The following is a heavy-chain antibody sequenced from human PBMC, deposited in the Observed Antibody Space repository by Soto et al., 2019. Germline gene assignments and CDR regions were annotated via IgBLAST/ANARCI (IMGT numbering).Heavy chain of an antibody. D-gene: IGHD3-10*01. V-gene: IGHV3-30-3*01. CDR2: VSSEGGTQ. CDR3: ARETYYSGHLIGNLDF. CDR1: GFTFSNYA. J-gene: IGHJ2*01. Sequence: QVQLVESGGGVVQPGRSLRLSCAASGFTFSNYAMQWVRQAPGKGLEWVAVVSSEGGTQFYADSVKGRFTISRDNSKNSLYLQMNSLTPEDAALYYCARETYYSGHLIGNLDFWGRGTLVIVSS.